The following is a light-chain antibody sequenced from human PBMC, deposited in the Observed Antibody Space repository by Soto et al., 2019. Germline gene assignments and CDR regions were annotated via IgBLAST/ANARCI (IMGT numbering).Light chain of an antibody. CDR2: SNN. V-gene: IGLV1-44*01. Sequence: QSVLTQPPSASGTPGQRVTISCSGSSSNIGSNAVNWYQQLPGTAPKPLMYSNNQRPSGVPDRFSGSKSGTSASLAISGLQSEDEADYYCAAWDDSLNGVLFGGGTKLTVL. CDR1: SSNIGSNA. J-gene: IGLJ2*01. CDR3: AAWDDSLNGVL.